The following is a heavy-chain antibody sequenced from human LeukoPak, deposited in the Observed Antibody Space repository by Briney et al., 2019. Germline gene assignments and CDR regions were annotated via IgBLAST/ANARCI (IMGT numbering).Heavy chain of an antibody. J-gene: IGHJ4*02. CDR1: GDSFSSNNY. D-gene: IGHD3-22*01. CDR3: ASSSGYYLPFDY. Sequence: SETLSLTCTVSGDSFSSNNYWTWVRQPPGKGLEWIGEIYRSGATNYNPSLRGRVTVSLDKSKNQFSLRLNSVTAADTAIYYCASSSGYYLPFDYWGQGTLVTVSS. CDR2: IYRSGAT. V-gene: IGHV4-4*02.